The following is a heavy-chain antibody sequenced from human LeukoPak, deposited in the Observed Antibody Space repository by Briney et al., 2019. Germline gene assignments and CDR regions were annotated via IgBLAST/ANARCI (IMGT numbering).Heavy chain of an antibody. CDR2: INHSGST. CDR3: ARKGRGAYYYDSGYYFDY. Sequence: SETLSLTCAVYGGSFSGYYWIWIRQPPGKGLEWIGEINHSGSTNYNPSLKSRVTISVDTSKNQFSLKLSSVTAADTAVYYCARKGRGAYYYDSGYYFDYWGQGTLVTVSS. D-gene: IGHD3-22*01. J-gene: IGHJ4*02. V-gene: IGHV4-34*01. CDR1: GGSFSGYY.